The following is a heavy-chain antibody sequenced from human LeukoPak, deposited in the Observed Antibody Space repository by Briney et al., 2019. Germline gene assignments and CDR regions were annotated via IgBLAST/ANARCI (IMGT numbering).Heavy chain of an antibody. V-gene: IGHV1-2*02. D-gene: IGHD4-17*01. J-gene: IGHJ6*03. Sequence: ASVKVSCRASGYTFTGYYMHWVRQAPGQGLEWMGWINPNSGGTNYAQKFQGRVTMTRDTSISTAYMELSRLRSDDTAVYYCARVARTVTYYYYYYYMDVWGKGTTVTISS. CDR1: GYTFTGYY. CDR3: ARVARTVTYYYYYYYMDV. CDR2: INPNSGGT.